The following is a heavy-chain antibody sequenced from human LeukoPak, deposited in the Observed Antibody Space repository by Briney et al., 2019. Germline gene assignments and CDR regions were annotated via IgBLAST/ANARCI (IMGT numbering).Heavy chain of an antibody. J-gene: IGHJ4*02. CDR2: IYYSGST. CDR1: GGSISSYY. Sequence: SETLSLTCTVSGGSISSYYWSWIRQPPGKGLEWIGYIYYSGSTNYNPSLKSRVTISVDTSKNQFSLKLSSVTAADTALYYCARGRGGAIDYWGQGSLVTVSS. CDR3: ARGRGGAIDY. D-gene: IGHD1-26*01. V-gene: IGHV4-59*01.